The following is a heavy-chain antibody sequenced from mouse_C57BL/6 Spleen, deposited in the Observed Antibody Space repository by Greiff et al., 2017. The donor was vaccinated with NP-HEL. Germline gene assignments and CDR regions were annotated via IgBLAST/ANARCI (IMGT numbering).Heavy chain of an antibody. CDR2: IHPNSGST. D-gene: IGHD1-1*01. Sequence: VQLQQPGAELVKPGASVKLSCKASGYTFTSYWMHWVKQRPGQGLEWIGMIHPNSGSTNYNEKFKSKATLTVDKSSSTAYMQLSSLTSEDSAVYYCARPDGSSYGYYAMGYWGQGTSVTVSS. V-gene: IGHV1-64*01. CDR1: GYTFTSYW. J-gene: IGHJ4*01. CDR3: ARPDGSSYGYYAMGY.